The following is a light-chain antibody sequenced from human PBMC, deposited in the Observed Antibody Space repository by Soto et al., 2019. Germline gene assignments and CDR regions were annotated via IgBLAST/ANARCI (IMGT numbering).Light chain of an antibody. V-gene: IGLV1-40*01. J-gene: IGLJ7*01. CDR1: SSNIGAGYA. Sequence: QSVLTQPPSVSGAPGQRVTISCTGSSSNIGAGYAVHWYQQVPGTAPKLLIYLDSTRPSGVPDRFSGSKSGTSASLAITGLQAEDEADYYCQSYDSSLRGRVFGGGTQLTVL. CDR2: LDS. CDR3: QSYDSSLRGRV.